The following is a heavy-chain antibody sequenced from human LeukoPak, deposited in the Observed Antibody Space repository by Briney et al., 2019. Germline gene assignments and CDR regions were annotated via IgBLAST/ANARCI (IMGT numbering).Heavy chain of an antibody. V-gene: IGHV4-38-2*02. D-gene: IGHD3-3*01. CDR2: IYHSGST. CDR1: GYSISSGYY. J-gene: IGHJ4*02. CDR3: AGVVTIFGVVTRAFDY. Sequence: PSETLSLTXTVSGYSISSGYYWGWIRQPPGKGLEWIGSIYHSGSTYYNPSLKSRVTISVDTSKNQFSLKLSSVTAADTAVYYCAGVVTIFGVVTRAFDYWGQGTLVTVSS.